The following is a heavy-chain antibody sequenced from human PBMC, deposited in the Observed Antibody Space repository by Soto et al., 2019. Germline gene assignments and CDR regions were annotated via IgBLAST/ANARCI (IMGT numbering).Heavy chain of an antibody. D-gene: IGHD5-12*01. CDR2: IYYSGST. CDR1: GGSISSGGYY. CDR3: ARGNVDIVATTEAEGYNWFDP. V-gene: IGHV4-31*03. Sequence: QVQLQESGPGLVKPSQTLSLTCTVSGGSISSGGYYWSWIRQHPGKGLEWIGYIYYSGSTYYNPSRESRVTISVDTSKNQIPLKLGSVTAADTAVYYCARGNVDIVATTEAEGYNWFDPWGQGPLVTVSS. J-gene: IGHJ5*02.